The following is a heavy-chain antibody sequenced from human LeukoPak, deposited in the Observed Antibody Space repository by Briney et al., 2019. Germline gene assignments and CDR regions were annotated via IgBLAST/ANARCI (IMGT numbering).Heavy chain of an antibody. J-gene: IGHJ4*02. CDR3: ARGPVTTSLNDY. Sequence: ASVKVSCKASGYTFTSYGISWVRQAPGQGLEWMGWISAYNGNTNYAQKLQGRVTMTTDTSTSTAYMGLSSLRSEDTAVYYCARGPVTTSLNDYWGQGTLVTVSS. CDR1: GYTFTSYG. CDR2: ISAYNGNT. D-gene: IGHD4-17*01. V-gene: IGHV1-18*01.